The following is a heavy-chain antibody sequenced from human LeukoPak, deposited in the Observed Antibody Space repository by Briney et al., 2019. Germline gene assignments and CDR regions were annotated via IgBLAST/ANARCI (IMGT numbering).Heavy chain of an antibody. D-gene: IGHD7-27*01. CDR3: ARDPPNWGFGY. J-gene: IGHJ4*02. Sequence: GGSLRLSCAASGFTFSDYGMNWVRQAPGKGLEWLSYISGSSSMIYYADSVKGRFTISRDNAKKSLYLRMNSLRAEDMAVYYCARDPPNWGFGYWGQGTLVTVSS. CDR2: ISGSSSMI. CDR1: GFTFSDYG. V-gene: IGHV3-48*01.